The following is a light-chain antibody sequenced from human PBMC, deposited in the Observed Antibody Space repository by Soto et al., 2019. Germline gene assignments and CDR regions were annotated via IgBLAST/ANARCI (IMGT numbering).Light chain of an antibody. V-gene: IGKV1-27*01. J-gene: IGKJ4*01. CDR2: AAS. Sequence: DIKMTQSPSSLSASVGDRVTITCRASQGISNSLAWYQQNAGKSPKLLIYAASNLQSGVPSRFSGSGSGTDFSLTISSLQPEDVATYNWQTYNSARVTFGGGTKVEIK. CDR1: QGISNS. CDR3: QTYNSARVT.